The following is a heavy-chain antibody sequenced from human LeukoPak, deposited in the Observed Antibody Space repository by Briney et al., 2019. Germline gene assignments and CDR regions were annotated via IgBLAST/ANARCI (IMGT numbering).Heavy chain of an antibody. CDR3: AKGLWYYYDSSGYVDY. V-gene: IGHV3-15*01. J-gene: IGHJ4*02. D-gene: IGHD3-22*01. CDR2: IKTESDGAKT. Sequence: GGSLRLSCAASGFTFSNGWMSWVRQAPRKGLEWVGQIKTESDGAKTDYAAPVKGRFTISRDDSKNTLYLQMNSLRAEDTAVYYCAKGLWYYYDSSGYVDYWGQGTLVTVSS. CDR1: GFTFSNGW.